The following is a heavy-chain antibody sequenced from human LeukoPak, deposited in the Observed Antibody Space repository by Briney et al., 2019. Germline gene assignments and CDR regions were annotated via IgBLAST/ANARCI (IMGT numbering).Heavy chain of an antibody. D-gene: IGHD1-26*01. J-gene: IGHJ4*02. CDR1: GFTFSTYL. V-gene: IGHV3-7*05. CDR2: IKPDGSEK. Sequence: GGSLRLSCAASGFTFSTYLMSWVRQAPGKGLQWVVNIKPDGSEKYYVDSVKGRFTISRDNAKNSVDLQMNSLRVEDTAVYYCARGQSWAFDFWGQGTLVTVSS. CDR3: ARGQSWAFDF.